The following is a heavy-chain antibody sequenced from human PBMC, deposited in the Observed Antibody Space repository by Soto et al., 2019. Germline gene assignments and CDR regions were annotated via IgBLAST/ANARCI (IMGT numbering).Heavy chain of an antibody. V-gene: IGHV4-39*01. CDR2: IYYSGAT. CDR3: ARQEYSSQRYLRLDP. Sequence: PSETLSLTCTVSDDSLSSSRYYWAWIRQPPMKGLEWIGSIYYSGATDYNPSPTTRVTISVDTAKHQFSLRLNSVTAADTAVYYCARQEYSSQRYLRLDPWCQGTLVTVAS. J-gene: IGHJ5*02. D-gene: IGHD3-22*01. CDR1: DDSLSSSRYY.